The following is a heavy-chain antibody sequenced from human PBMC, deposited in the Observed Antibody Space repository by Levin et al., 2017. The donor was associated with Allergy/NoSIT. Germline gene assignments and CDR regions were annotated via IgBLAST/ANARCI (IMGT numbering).Heavy chain of an antibody. V-gene: IGHV3-72*01. CDR2: IRNIANSYTT. CDR1: GFIFRDHY. D-gene: IGHD3-10*01. CDR3: ARRIVTTGGSESFDI. Sequence: LKISCAASGFIFRDHYMDWVRQAPGKGLEWVGRIRNIANSYTTEYAASVKGRFTISRDDSKSSLSLQMNSLKTEDTALYYCARRIVTTGGSESFDIWGQGTMVTVSS. J-gene: IGHJ3*02.